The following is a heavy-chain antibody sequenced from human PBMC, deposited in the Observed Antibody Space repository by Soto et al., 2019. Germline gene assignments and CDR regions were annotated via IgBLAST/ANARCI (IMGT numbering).Heavy chain of an antibody. D-gene: IGHD1-26*01. Sequence: ASVKVSCKASGYTFTSSGMSWVRQAPGQGLEWMGWISAHTGSSEYAQRFQGRVTMTTERSTSTAYMELSSLRSEDTAVYYCARDPSYSGSYRFDPWGQGTLVTVSS. CDR1: GYTFTSSG. CDR3: ARDPSYSGSYRFDP. J-gene: IGHJ5*02. V-gene: IGHV1-18*01. CDR2: ISAHTGSS.